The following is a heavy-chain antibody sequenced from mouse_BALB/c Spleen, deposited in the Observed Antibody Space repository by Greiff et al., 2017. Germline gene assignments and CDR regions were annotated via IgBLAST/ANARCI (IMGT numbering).Heavy chain of an antibody. CDR2: IDPANGNT. D-gene: IGHD2-14*01. J-gene: IGHJ4*01. Sequence: EVQLQQSGAELVKPGASVKLSCTASGFNIKDTYMHWVKQRPEQDLEWIGRIDPANGNTKYDPKFQGKATITADTSSNTAYLQLSSLTSEDTAVYYGAYRYDGGYAMDYWGQGTSVTVAS. V-gene: IGHV14-3*02. CDR1: GFNIKDTY. CDR3: AYRYDGGYAMDY.